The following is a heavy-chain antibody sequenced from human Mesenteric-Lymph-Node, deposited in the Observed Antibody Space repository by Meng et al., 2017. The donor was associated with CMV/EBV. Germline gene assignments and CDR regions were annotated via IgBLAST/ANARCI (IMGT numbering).Heavy chain of an antibody. D-gene: IGHD5-18*01. CDR3: AGGSSGGYSYGYDGDNWFDP. CDR1: GFTVSSNY. CDR2: IYSGGST. Sequence: GGSLRLSCAASGFTVSSNYMSWVRQAPGKGLEWVSVIYSGGSTYYADSVKGRFTISRDNSKNTLYLQMNSLRAEDTAVYYCAGGSSGGYSYGYDGDNWFDPWGQGTLVTVSS. V-gene: IGHV3-53*01. J-gene: IGHJ5*02.